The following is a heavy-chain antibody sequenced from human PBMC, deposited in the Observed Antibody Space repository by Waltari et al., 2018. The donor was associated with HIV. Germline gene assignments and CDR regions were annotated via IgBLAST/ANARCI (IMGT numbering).Heavy chain of an antibody. V-gene: IGHV3-33*01. CDR3: ARTPYDTSGYCFDY. Sequence: QVQLVWAGGGVVQPGRSLRLSCTASGFIFSSYGMHWVRQAPGKGVEWVEVLGYGGNKKYYADSVKGRFTIARDNSKNTLYLQMNNRRVEDTAVYYCARTPYDTSGYCFDYWGQGTLVTVSS. J-gene: IGHJ4*02. CDR2: LGYGGNKK. D-gene: IGHD3-22*01. CDR1: GFIFSSYG.